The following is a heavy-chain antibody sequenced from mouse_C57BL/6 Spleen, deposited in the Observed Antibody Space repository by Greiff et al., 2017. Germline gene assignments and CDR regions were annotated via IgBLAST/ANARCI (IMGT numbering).Heavy chain of an antibody. J-gene: IGHJ3*01. CDR2: IDPSDSYT. Sequence: QVQLQQPGAELVKPGASVKLSCKASGYTFTSYWMQWVKQRPGQGLEWIGEIDPSDSYTNYNQKFKGKATLTVDTSSSTAYMQLSSLTSEDSAVYYCARTHDGYYGGFAYWGQGTLVTVSA. CDR1: GYTFTSYW. D-gene: IGHD2-3*01. CDR3: ARTHDGYYGGFAY. V-gene: IGHV1-50*01.